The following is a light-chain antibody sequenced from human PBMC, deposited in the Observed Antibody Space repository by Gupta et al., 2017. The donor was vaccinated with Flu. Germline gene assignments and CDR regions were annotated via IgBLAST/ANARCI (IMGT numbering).Light chain of an antibody. CDR1: SSNIGNNA. Sequence: QSVLPQPPSLSEAPRQTVIISCSGSSSNIGNNAVNWYQQFPGKAPKLLIYYDDLLPSGVSDRFSCCKAGAYASPVTSGLQSEEEADDYCANSDASLNVVVFGTGTEVTVL. V-gene: IGLV1-36*01. CDR3: ANSDASLNVVV. J-gene: IGLJ1*01. CDR2: YDD.